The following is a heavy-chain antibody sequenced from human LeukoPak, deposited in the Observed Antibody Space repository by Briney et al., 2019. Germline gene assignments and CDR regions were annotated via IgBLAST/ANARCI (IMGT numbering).Heavy chain of an antibody. V-gene: IGHV3-11*04. CDR3: ARAPNWNDAYLSWFDP. CDR2: ISSSGSTI. Sequence: PGGSLRLSCAASGVTFSDYYMSWIRQAPGKGLEWVSYISSSGSTIYYADSVKGRFTISRDNAKNSLYLQMNSLRAEDTAVYYCARAPNWNDAYLSWFDPWGQGTLVTVSS. CDR1: GVTFSDYY. J-gene: IGHJ5*02. D-gene: IGHD1-1*01.